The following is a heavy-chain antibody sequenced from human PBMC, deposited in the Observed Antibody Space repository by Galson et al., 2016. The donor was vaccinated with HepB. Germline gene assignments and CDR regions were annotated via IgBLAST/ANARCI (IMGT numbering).Heavy chain of an antibody. CDR3: ARGGFKEYYDSSGYYLDY. Sequence: SLRLSRAASGFTFSSYGMHWVRQAPGKGLEWVAVIWYDGSNKYYADSVKGRFTISRDNSKNTLYLQMNSPRAEGTAVYYCARGGFKEYYDSSGYYLDYWGQGTLVTVSS. D-gene: IGHD3-22*01. J-gene: IGHJ4*02. CDR2: IWYDGSNK. V-gene: IGHV3-33*01. CDR1: GFTFSSYG.